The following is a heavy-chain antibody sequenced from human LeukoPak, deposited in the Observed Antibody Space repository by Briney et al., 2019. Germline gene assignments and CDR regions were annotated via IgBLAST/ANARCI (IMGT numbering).Heavy chain of an antibody. Sequence: ASVKVSCKASGYTFTSYGISWVRQAPGQGLEWMGWISAYNGNTNYAQKLQGRVTMTTDTSTSTAYMELSSLRSEDTAVYYCARFSTKGPILYGMDVWGQGTTVTVSS. CDR2: ISAYNGNT. V-gene: IGHV1-18*01. CDR1: GYTFTSYG. CDR3: ARFSTKGPILYGMDV. D-gene: IGHD3-9*01. J-gene: IGHJ6*02.